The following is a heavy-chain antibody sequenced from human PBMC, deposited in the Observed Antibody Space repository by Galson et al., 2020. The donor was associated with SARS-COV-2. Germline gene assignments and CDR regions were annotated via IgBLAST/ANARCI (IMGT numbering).Heavy chain of an antibody. CDR1: GFSFISYN. J-gene: IGHJ5*01. D-gene: IGHD6-6*01. V-gene: IGHV3-48*04. CDR2: ISTSNTI. Sequence: GESLKISCAASGFSFISYNMNWVRQAPGKGLEWVSYISTSNTIYYADSVKGRFTISRDNAKNSLYLQMNSLRAEDTAVYYCARVEYTSSFMPPACLDSWGQGALVTVSS. CDR3: ARVEYTSSFMPPACLDS.